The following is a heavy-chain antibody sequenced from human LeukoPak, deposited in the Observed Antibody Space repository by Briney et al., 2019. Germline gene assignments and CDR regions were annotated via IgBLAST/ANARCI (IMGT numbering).Heavy chain of an antibody. Sequence: PRGSLRLSSASSGFAFSSYTTNCGRHTPRKEKEWVSSIASSSGYISYADSVKGRFTISRDNAKKSLYLQMTSRTAEDTAVYYCARDRGEYCGGDCYLGFDYWGRGTLVTVSS. J-gene: IGHJ4*01. CDR2: IASSSGYI. CDR1: GFAFSSYT. V-gene: IGHV3-21*01. D-gene: IGHD2-21*02. CDR3: ARDRGEYCGGDCYLGFDY.